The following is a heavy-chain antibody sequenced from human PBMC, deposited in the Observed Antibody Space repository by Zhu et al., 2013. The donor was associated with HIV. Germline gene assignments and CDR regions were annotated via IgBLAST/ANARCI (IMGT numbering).Heavy chain of an antibody. CDR1: GYTFRAHY. CDR2: ISPYNGAT. D-gene: IGHD3-16*01. V-gene: IGHV1-2*02. CDR3: ARDQFDRYDDSYYYSDAFDI. Sequence: QVHLVQSGREVKEPGASVKVSCKASGYTFRAHYIHWVRQAPGQGLEWMGWISPYNGATLYARKFAGRITMTEDTSVTTAFMELSRLGSDDTAVYYCARDQFDRYDDSYYYSDAFDIWGQGTMVTVSS. J-gene: IGHJ3*02.